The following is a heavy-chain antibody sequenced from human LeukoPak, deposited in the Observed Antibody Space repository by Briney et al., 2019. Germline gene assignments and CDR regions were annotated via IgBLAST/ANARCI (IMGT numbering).Heavy chain of an antibody. CDR3: ARGQELDDGVFDS. Sequence: GGSLRLSCAASGFTFSSFAMTWVRQAPGTGLEWVSTLRSNGDTAYNADSVKGRFTISRDNSKNTVYLQMNILRVEDTAIYYCARGQELDDGVFDSWGQGTLVTVSA. CDR2: LRSNGDTA. V-gene: IGHV3-23*01. CDR1: GFTFSSFA. D-gene: IGHD1-1*01. J-gene: IGHJ4*02.